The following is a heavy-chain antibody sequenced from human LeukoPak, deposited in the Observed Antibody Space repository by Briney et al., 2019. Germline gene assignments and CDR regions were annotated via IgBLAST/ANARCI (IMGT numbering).Heavy chain of an antibody. J-gene: IGHJ5*02. CDR2: IYYTGTT. Sequence: SETLSLTCAVYGGSFSGYYWSWIRQPPGKGLEWIGSIYYTGTTYYNPSLKSRVTMSVDTSKNQFSLKLSSVTAADTAVYYCARQLMVVAATVWFDPWGQGALVTVSS. CDR3: ARQLMVVAATVWFDP. D-gene: IGHD2-15*01. CDR1: GGSFSGYY. V-gene: IGHV4-34*01.